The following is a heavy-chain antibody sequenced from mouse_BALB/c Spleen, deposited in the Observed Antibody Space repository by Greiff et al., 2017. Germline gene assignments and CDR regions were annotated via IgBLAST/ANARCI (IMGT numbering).Heavy chain of an antibody. D-gene: IGHD2-2*01. V-gene: IGHV2-9-2*01. J-gene: IGHJ4*01. CDR2: IWTGGGT. Sequence: QVQLQQSGPGLVAPSQSLSITCTVSGFSLTSYDISWIRQPPGKGLEWLGVIWTGGGTNYNSAFMSRLSISKDNSKSQVFLKMNSLQTDDTAIYYCVRDLYYGYDYAMDYWGQGTSVTVSS. CDR1: GFSLTSYD. CDR3: VRDLYYGYDYAMDY.